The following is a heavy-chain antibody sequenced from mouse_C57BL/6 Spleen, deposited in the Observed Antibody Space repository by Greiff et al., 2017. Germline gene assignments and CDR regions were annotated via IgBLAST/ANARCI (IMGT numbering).Heavy chain of an antibody. Sequence: QVQLQQSGAELVRPGTSVKVSCKASGYAFTNYLIEWVKQRPGQGLEWIGVINPGSGGTNYNEKFKGKATLTADKSSSTAYMQLSSLTSEDSAVYFCARSLWLRRRNFDVWGTGTTVTVSS. CDR1: GYAFTNYL. CDR3: ARSLWLRRRNFDV. V-gene: IGHV1-54*01. D-gene: IGHD2-2*01. J-gene: IGHJ1*03. CDR2: INPGSGGT.